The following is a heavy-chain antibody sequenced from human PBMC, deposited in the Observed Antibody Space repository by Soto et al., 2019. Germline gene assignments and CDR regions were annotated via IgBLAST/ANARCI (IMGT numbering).Heavy chain of an antibody. Sequence: EVQLVQSGAEVKKPGESLKISCKGSGYSFTSYWIGWVRQMPGKGLEWMGIIYPGDSDTRYSPSFQGQVTISADKSISXVDRQWSSRKASDTAMYYCARGLGCSGGSCYSAVDYWGQGTLVTVSS. CDR3: ARGLGCSGGSCYSAVDY. V-gene: IGHV5-51*01. D-gene: IGHD2-15*01. CDR1: GYSFTSYW. CDR2: IYPGDSDT. J-gene: IGHJ4*02.